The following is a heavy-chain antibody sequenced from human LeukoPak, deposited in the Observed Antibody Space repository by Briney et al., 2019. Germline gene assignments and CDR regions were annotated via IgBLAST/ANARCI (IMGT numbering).Heavy chain of an antibody. Sequence: SVKVSCKASGGTFSSYAISWVRQAPGQGLEWMGRIIPIFGIANYAQKFQGRVTITADTSTSTAYMGLSSLRSEDTAVYYCASVGVVVPAASNSFDPWGQGTLVTVSS. J-gene: IGHJ5*02. V-gene: IGHV1-69*04. D-gene: IGHD2-2*01. CDR2: IIPIFGIA. CDR3: ASVGVVVPAASNSFDP. CDR1: GGTFSSYA.